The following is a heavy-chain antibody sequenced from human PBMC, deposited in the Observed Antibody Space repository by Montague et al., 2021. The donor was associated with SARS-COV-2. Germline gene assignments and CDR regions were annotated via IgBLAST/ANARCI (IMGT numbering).Heavy chain of an antibody. CDR1: GFTFSTYW. V-gene: IGHV3-7*01. J-gene: IGHJ4*02. CDR2: VNEDGSEE. Sequence: SLRLSCSASGFTFSTYWMNWVRQAPGKGLEWVANVNEDGSEEYFVDSVKGRFTISRDNAKNSLLLQMNSLRAEDTAVYYCAREFDCWGQGTLVTVSS. CDR3: AREFDC.